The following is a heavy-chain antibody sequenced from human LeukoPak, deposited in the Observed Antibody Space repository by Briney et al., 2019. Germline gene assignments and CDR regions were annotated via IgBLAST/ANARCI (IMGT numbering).Heavy chain of an antibody. CDR2: IGTIPGIT. D-gene: IGHD3-3*01. J-gene: IGHJ4*02. CDR3: AKTILNRSYDFWSGYYTPLYAFDY. V-gene: IGHV3-23*01. CDR1: GFTFSSYA. Sequence: QSGGSLRLSCAASGFTFSSYAMSWVRQAPGKGLEWVSVIGTIPGITYYADSVKGRFTISRDNSKNTLYLQMNSLRAEDTAVYYCAKTILNRSYDFWSGYYTPLYAFDYWGQGTLVTVSS.